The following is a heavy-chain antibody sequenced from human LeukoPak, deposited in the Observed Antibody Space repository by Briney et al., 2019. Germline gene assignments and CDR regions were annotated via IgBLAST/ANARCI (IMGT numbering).Heavy chain of an antibody. CDR3: ARDLGYCSSTSCRIDY. CDR1: GYTFTSYG. Sequence: ASVKVSCKASGYTFTSYGISWVRQAPGQGLEWMGWISAYNGNINYAQKLQGRVTMTTDTSTSTAYTELRSLRSDDTAVYYCARDLGYCSSTSCRIDYWGQGTLVTVSS. V-gene: IGHV1-18*01. D-gene: IGHD2-2*01. J-gene: IGHJ4*02. CDR2: ISAYNGNI.